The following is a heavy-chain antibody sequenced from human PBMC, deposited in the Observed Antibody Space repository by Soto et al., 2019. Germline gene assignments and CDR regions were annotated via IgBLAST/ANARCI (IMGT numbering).Heavy chain of an antibody. V-gene: IGHV5-51*01. CDR1: GYSFTSYW. J-gene: IGHJ4*02. CDR2: IYPGDSDT. CDR3: ARHKRLYSSSWSPVDY. D-gene: IGHD6-13*01. Sequence: GESLKISCKGSGYSFTSYWIGWVRQMPGKGLEWMGIIYPGDSDTRYSPSFQGQVTISADKSISTAYLQWSSLKASDTAMYYCARHKRLYSSSWSPVDYWGQGTLVTVSS.